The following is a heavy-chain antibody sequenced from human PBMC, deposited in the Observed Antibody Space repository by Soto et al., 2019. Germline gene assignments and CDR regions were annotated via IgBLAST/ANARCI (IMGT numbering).Heavy chain of an antibody. Sequence: ASVKVSCKASGYTFTDYYIHWVRQAPGQGLECMAWINPNSGGADYAPKSQGRVTLTRDPSIRTAYMELTRLRSDDTAVYYCARDHVGHMSSFDIWGQGTMVTVSS. CDR2: INPNSGGA. J-gene: IGHJ3*02. V-gene: IGHV1-2*02. D-gene: IGHD1-26*01. CDR1: GYTFTDYY. CDR3: ARDHVGHMSSFDI.